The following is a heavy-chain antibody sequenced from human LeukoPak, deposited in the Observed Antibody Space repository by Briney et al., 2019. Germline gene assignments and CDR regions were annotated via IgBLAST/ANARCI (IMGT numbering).Heavy chain of an antibody. D-gene: IGHD2-21*02. V-gene: IGHV1-58*01. J-gene: IGHJ1*01. CDR2: IVVGSGNT. CDR3: AAVSTVTAAEYFQH. CDR1: GFTFTSSA. Sequence: SVKVSCKASGFTFTSSAVQWVRQARGQRLEWIGWIVVGSGNTNYAQKFQERVTITRDMSTSTAYMELSSLRSEDTAVYYCAAVSTVTAAEYFQHWGQGTLVTVSS.